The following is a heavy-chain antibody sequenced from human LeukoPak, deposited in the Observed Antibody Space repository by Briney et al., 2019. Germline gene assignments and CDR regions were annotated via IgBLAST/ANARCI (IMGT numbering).Heavy chain of an antibody. CDR3: ARHGYSSSWRLDY. CDR2: IYPGDSDT. V-gene: IGHV5-51*01. CDR1: GYRFTSYW. D-gene: IGHD6-13*01. Sequence: PGESLKISCQGSGYRFTSYWIGWVRQMPGKGLEWMGIIYPGDSDTRYSPSFQGQVTISADKSISTAYLQWSSLKASDTAMYYCARHGYSSSWRLDYWGQGTLVTVSS. J-gene: IGHJ4*02.